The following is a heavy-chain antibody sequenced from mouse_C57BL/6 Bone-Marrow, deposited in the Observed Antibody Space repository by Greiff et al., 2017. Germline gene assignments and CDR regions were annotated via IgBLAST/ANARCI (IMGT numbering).Heavy chain of an antibody. CDR3: ARPIYYYGSRPWAMDY. CDR1: GFTFSDYY. D-gene: IGHD1-1*01. J-gene: IGHJ4*01. V-gene: IGHV5-12*01. CDR2: ISNGGGST. Sequence: EVNVVESGGGLVQPGGSLKLSCAASGFTFSDYYMYWVRQTPEKRLEWVAYISNGGGSTYYPDTVKGRFTISRDNAKNTLYLQMSRLKSEDTAMYYCARPIYYYGSRPWAMDYWGQGTSVTVSS.